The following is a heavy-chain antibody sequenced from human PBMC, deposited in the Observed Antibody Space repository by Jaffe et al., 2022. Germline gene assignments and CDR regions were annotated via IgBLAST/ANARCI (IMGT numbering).Heavy chain of an antibody. J-gene: IGHJ4*02. CDR3: ARSSPRYGDYD. Sequence: QLQLQESGPGLVKPSETLSLTCTVSGGSISSSSYYWGWIRQPPGKGLEWIGSIYYSGSTYYNPSLKSRVTISVDTSKNQFSLKLSSVTAADTAVYYCARSSPRYGDYDWGQGTLVTVSS. CDR2: IYYSGST. CDR1: GGSISSSSYY. V-gene: IGHV4-39*01. D-gene: IGHD4-17*01.